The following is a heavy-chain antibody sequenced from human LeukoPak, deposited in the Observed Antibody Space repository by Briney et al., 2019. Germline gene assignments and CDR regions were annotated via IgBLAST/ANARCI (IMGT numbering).Heavy chain of an antibody. D-gene: IGHD6-13*01. CDR2: IYPGDSDT. CDR3: ARWGPYSRAWRTFDY. J-gene: IGHJ4*02. V-gene: IGHV5-51*01. Sequence: GESLKISCKGSGKSFTSYWIGWVRQMAGKGLEWMGIIYPGDSDTRYSPSFQGQVTISAEKSISTAYLQWSSLKASDTAMYYCARWGPYSRAWRTFDYWGQGTLVTVSS. CDR1: GKSFTSYW.